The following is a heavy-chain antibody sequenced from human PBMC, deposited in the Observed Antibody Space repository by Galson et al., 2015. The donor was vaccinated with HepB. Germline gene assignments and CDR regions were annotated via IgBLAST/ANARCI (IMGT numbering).Heavy chain of an antibody. D-gene: IGHD3-3*01. J-gene: IGHJ4*02. CDR3: ASTYYDFWSGYHPEPVY. V-gene: IGHV3-21*01. CDR1: GFTFSSYS. CDR2: ISSSSSYI. Sequence: SLRLSCAASGFTFSSYSMNWVRQAPGKGLEWVSSISSSSSYIYYADSVKGRFTISRDNAKNSLYLQMNSLRAEDTAVYYCASTYYDFWSGYHPEPVYWGQGTLVTVSS.